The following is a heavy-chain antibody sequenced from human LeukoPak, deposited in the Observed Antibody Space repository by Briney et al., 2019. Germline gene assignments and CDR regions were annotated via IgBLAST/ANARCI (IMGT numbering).Heavy chain of an antibody. CDR3: ARRGDSSSWYWFDP. J-gene: IGHJ5*02. V-gene: IGHV3-23*01. D-gene: IGHD6-13*01. CDR2: ISGSGGST. CDR1: GSTFSSSA. Sequence: RGSLRLSCAASGSTFSSSAMSWVRQAPGKGLEWVSAISGSGGSTYYADSVKGRFTISRDNSKNPVYLQMNSLRGEDTAVYYCARRGDSSSWYWFDPWGEGTLVTVSS.